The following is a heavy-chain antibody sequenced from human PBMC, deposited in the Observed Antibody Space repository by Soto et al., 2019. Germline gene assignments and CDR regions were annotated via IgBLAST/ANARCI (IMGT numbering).Heavy chain of an antibody. CDR2: MNPNSGNT. D-gene: IGHD2-15*01. V-gene: IGHV1-8*01. CDR3: ARGYCSGGSCCHVFDY. Sequence: ASVKVSCKASGYTFTSYDINWVRQATGQGLEWMGWMNPNSGNTGYAQKFQGRVTMTRNTSISTAYMELSSLRSEDTAVYYCARGYCSGGSCCHVFDYWGQGTLVTVSS. J-gene: IGHJ4*02. CDR1: GYTFTSYD.